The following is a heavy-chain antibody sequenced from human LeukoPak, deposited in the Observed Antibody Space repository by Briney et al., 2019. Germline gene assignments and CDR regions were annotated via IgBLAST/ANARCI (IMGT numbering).Heavy chain of an antibody. V-gene: IGHV4-34*01. CDR3: ARGVRIAVAAPHLNY. J-gene: IGHJ4*02. Sequence: PSETLSLTCAAYGGSFSGYYWSWIRQPPGKGLEWIGEINHSGSTNYNPSLKSRVTISVDTSKNQFSLKLSSVTAADTAVYFCARGVRIAVAAPHLNYWGQGTLVTVSS. CDR1: GGSFSGYY. CDR2: INHSGST. D-gene: IGHD6-19*01.